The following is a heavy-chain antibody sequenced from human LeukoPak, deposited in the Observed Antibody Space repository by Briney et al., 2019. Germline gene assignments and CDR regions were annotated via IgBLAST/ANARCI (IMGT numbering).Heavy chain of an antibody. Sequence: PGRSLRLSCAASGFTFDDYAMHWVRQAPGKGLEWVSGLSWNSGNIGYADSVKGRFTISRDNAKNSLYLQMNSLRAEDTALYYCAKGWRITMVRGGFDYWGQGTLVTVSS. CDR2: LSWNSGNI. J-gene: IGHJ4*02. CDR3: AKGWRITMVRGGFDY. V-gene: IGHV3-9*01. D-gene: IGHD3-10*01. CDR1: GFTFDDYA.